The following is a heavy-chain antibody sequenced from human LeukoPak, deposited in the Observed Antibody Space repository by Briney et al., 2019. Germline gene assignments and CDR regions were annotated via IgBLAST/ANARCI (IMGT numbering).Heavy chain of an antibody. CDR1: GYTFTSYY. J-gene: IGHJ5*02. V-gene: IGHV1-2*02. CDR2: INPNSGGT. CDR3: ARDLALAGGFDP. Sequence: ASVKVSCKASGYTFTSYYMHWVRQAPGQGLEWMGWINPNSGGTNYAQKFQGRVTMTRDTSISTAYMELSRLRSDDTAVYYCARDLALAGGFDPWGQGTLVTVSS. D-gene: IGHD3-16*01.